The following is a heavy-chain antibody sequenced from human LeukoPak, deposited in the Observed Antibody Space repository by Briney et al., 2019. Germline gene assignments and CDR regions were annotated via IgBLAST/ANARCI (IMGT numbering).Heavy chain of an antibody. CDR3: ARIGYSSSSYDY. V-gene: IGHV3-7*01. D-gene: IGHD6-6*01. Sequence: GGSLRLSCAASGFTFSSYWMSWVRQAPGKGLEWVANIKEDGSTKYYVDSLRGRFTISRDNAQNSLYLQMNSLRVEDTATYYCARIGYSSSSYDYWGQGILVTVSS. CDR2: IKEDGSTK. CDR1: GFTFSSYW. J-gene: IGHJ4*02.